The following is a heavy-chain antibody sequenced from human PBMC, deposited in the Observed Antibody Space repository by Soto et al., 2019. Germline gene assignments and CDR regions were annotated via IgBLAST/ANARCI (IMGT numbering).Heavy chain of an antibody. CDR1: GFTFSSYS. Sequence: GSLRLSCAASGFTFSSYSMNWVRQAPGKGLEWVSSISSSSTYMYYADSVKGRFTISRDNAENSLYLQMNSLGAEDTAVYYCAREYCSGGSCRPPGYWGQGTLVTVSS. V-gene: IGHV3-21*01. J-gene: IGHJ4*02. CDR2: ISSSSTYM. D-gene: IGHD2-15*01. CDR3: AREYCSGGSCRPPGY.